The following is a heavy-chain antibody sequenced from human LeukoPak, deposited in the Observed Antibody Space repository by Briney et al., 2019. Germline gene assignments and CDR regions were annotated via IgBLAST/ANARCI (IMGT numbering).Heavy chain of an antibody. CDR1: GFTFSSYA. D-gene: IGHD3-3*01. CDR3: AKDQKITIFGVVIAPFFDY. Sequence: PGGSLRLSCAASGFTFSSYAMSWVRQAPGKGLEWVSAISGSGGSTYYADSVKGRFTISRDNSKNTLYLQMNSLRAEDTAVYYCAKDQKITIFGVVIAPFFDYWGQGTLVTVSS. CDR2: ISGSGGST. V-gene: IGHV3-23*01. J-gene: IGHJ4*02.